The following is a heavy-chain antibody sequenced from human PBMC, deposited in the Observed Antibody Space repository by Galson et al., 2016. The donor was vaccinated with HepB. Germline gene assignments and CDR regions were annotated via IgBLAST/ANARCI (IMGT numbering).Heavy chain of an antibody. CDR1: GFTFSRYA. D-gene: IGHD1-1*01. J-gene: IGHJ4*02. V-gene: IGHV3-30*04. CDR2: ISGDGTNK. CDR3: ARDPVESGIKDFFDF. Sequence: SLRLSCAASGFTFSRYAVHWVRQTPDKGLQWVSVISGDGTNKYYADAVKGRFTISRDNSNDTVFLQMDSLTAEDTAVYYCARDPVESGIKDFFDFWGQGTLVAVSS.